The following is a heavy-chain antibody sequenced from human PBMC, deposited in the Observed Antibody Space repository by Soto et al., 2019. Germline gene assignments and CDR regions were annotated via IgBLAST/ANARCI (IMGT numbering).Heavy chain of an antibody. CDR1: GGSISSNNW. D-gene: IGHD4-4*01. J-gene: IGHJ4*02. CDR2: IYHSGDT. CDR3: ARETYSNYGGWIDF. V-gene: IGHV4-4*02. Sequence: QVQLQESGPRLVKPSGTLSLTCTVSGGSISSNNWWTWVRQPPGKGLEWIGEIYHSGDTNYKPSLETCVSISVDKSKNQISLRLNSVTAADTAVYYCARETYSNYGGWIDFWGQGALVTVSS.